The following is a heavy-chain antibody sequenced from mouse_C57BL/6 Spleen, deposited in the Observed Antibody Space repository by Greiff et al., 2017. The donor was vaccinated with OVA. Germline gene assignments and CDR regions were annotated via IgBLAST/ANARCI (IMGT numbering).Heavy chain of an antibody. D-gene: IGHD5-5*01. CDR2: IHPSGSDT. V-gene: IGHV1-74*01. J-gene: IGHJ2*01. CDR1: GYTFTCYW. Sequence: QVQLLQPGAELVKPGASVKVSCKASGYTFTCYWMHWVQQRPGQGLEWIGRIHPSGSDTNYNKNFKSKAILTVDKSSSTVYLQLSSLTSEDSAVYYCARDTTFYFDYWGQGTTLTVSS. CDR3: ARDTTFYFDY.